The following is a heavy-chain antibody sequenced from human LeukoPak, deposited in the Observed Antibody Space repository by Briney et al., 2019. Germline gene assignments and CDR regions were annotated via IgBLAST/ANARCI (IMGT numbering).Heavy chain of an antibody. D-gene: IGHD1-7*01. CDR3: ARAPSITGTTPPGY. Sequence: ASVKVSCKASGYTFTSYDINWVRQATGQGLEWMGWMNPNCGNTGYAQKFQGRVTMTRNTSISTAYMELSSLRSEDTAVYYCARAPSITGTTPPGYWGQGTLVTVSS. CDR2: MNPNCGNT. V-gene: IGHV1-8*01. J-gene: IGHJ4*02. CDR1: GYTFTSYD.